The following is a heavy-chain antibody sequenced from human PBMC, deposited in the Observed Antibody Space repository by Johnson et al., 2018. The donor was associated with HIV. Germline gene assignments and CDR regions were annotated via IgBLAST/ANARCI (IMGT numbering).Heavy chain of an antibody. J-gene: IGHJ3*02. CDR3: AKDEQWLNDAFDI. V-gene: IGHV3-23*04. Sequence: VQLVESGGVVVQPGGSLRLSCAASGFIFDDYGMSWVRQAPGKGLEWVSIITGSGGSTYYADSVKGRFTISRDNSENTLYLQMNSLRAEDTAVYYCAKDEQWLNDAFDIWGQGTMVTVSS. D-gene: IGHD6-19*01. CDR1: GFIFDDYG. CDR2: ITGSGGST.